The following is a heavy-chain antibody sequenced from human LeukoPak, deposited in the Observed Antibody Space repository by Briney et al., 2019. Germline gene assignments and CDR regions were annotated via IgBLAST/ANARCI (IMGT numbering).Heavy chain of an antibody. CDR1: GGSISSYY. D-gene: IGHD6-13*01. Sequence: PSETLSLTCTVSGGSISSYYWSWIRQPPGKGLEWIGYNYYSGSTNYNPSLKSRVTISVDTSKNQFSLKLSSVTAADTAVYYCARDPAGLNWFDPWGQGTLVTVSS. CDR2: NYYSGST. V-gene: IGHV4-59*01. J-gene: IGHJ5*02. CDR3: ARDPAGLNWFDP.